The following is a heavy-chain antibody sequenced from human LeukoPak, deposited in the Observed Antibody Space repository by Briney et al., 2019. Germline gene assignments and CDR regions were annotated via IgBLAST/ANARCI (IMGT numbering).Heavy chain of an antibody. J-gene: IGHJ6*03. CDR1: GGSISSSSYY. V-gene: IGHV4-39*07. CDR3: ARETSQKGAHYMDV. Sequence: SETLSLTCTVSGGSISSSSYYWGWIRQPPGKGLEWIGSIYYSGSTYYNPSLKSRVTISVDTSKNQLSLKLTSVTAADTAVYYCARETSQKGAHYMDVWGKGTTVTISS. D-gene: IGHD3-16*01. CDR2: IYYSGST.